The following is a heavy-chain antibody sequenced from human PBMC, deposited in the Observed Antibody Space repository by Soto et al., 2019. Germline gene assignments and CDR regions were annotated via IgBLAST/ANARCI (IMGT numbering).Heavy chain of an antibody. D-gene: IGHD1-20*01. CDR1: GYMFSTYD. V-gene: IGHV1-8*01. CDR2: LNPNSGNT. Sequence: QVQLVQSGAEVKKPGASVKVSCKASGYMFSTYDINWVRQAPGQGLEWMGWLNPNSGNTGYAQKFQGRVTITRNTSINTAYMEFRTLGSDDTAVYYCARDHRYNWNDEGWFDPWGQGPLVTVSS. CDR3: ARDHRYNWNDEGWFDP. J-gene: IGHJ5*02.